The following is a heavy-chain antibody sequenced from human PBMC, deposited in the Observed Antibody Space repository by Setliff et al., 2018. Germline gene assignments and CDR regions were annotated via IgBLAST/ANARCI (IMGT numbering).Heavy chain of an antibody. D-gene: IGHD2-15*01. J-gene: IGHJ4*02. CDR2: INHSGST. CDR1: GGSFSGYY. CDR3: ARVAYPNGGSCRYFDN. V-gene: IGHV4-34*01. Sequence: ETLSLTCAVYGGSFSGYYWSWIRQPPGKGLEWIGEINHSGSTNYNPSLKSRVTISVDTSKNQFSLTMSSVSAADTAMYYCARVAYPNGGSCRYFDNWGQGTLVTVSS.